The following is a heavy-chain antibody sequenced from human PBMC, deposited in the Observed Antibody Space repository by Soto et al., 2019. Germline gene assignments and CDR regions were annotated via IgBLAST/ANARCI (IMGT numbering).Heavy chain of an antibody. Sequence: KSSETLSLTCTVSGGSISTYFWSWIRQPAGKGLEWIGRMDTSGSTNYNPSLKSRVTMSVDTSKSQFSLKLSSVTAADTAVYYCARGGSGYDLFDYWGQGTLVTVSS. J-gene: IGHJ4*02. CDR2: MDTSGST. V-gene: IGHV4-4*07. CDR3: ARGGSGYDLFDY. D-gene: IGHD5-12*01. CDR1: GGSISTYF.